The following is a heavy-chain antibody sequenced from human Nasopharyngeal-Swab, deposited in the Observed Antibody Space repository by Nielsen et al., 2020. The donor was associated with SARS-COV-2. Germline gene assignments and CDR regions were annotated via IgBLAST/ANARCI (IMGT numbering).Heavy chain of an antibody. J-gene: IGHJ3*02. CDR1: GFTFSNAW. CDR2: IKSNTDGGTT. V-gene: IGHV3-15*01. D-gene: IGHD3-3*01. Sequence: GASLKISCAASGFTFSNAWMSWVRQAPGKGLEWVGRIKSNTDGGTTDYAAPVKGRFTISRDDSKNTLYLQMNSLKTEDTAVYYCTTDLGGYDFWSGYLGGDAFDIWGQGTMVTVSS. CDR3: TTDLGGYDFWSGYLGGDAFDI.